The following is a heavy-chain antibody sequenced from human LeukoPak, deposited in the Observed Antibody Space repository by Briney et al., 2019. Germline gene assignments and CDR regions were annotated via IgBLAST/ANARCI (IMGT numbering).Heavy chain of an antibody. Sequence: ASVKVSCKASGYTFTSYGMNWVRQAPGQGLEWMGWINTNTGNPTYAQGFTGRFVFSLDTSVSTAYLQISSLKAEDTAVYCCARDNYYGSGSYYRPFPFDYWGQGTLVTVSS. CDR3: ARDNYYGSGSYYRPFPFDY. D-gene: IGHD3-10*01. V-gene: IGHV7-4-1*02. CDR1: GYTFTSYG. CDR2: INTNTGNP. J-gene: IGHJ4*02.